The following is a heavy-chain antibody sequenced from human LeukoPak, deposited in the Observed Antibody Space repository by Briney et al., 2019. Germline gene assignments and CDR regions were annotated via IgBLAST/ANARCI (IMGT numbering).Heavy chain of an antibody. D-gene: IGHD2-8*01. J-gene: IGHJ4*02. V-gene: IGHV1-46*01. CDR3: ARRDIVRGFDY. Sequence: GASVKVSCKASGYTFTSYYMHWVRQAPGQGLEWMGIINPSGGSTSYAQKFQSRVTMTRDMSTSTVYMELSSPRSEDTAVYYCARRDIVRGFDYWGQGTLVTVSS. CDR1: GYTFTSYY. CDR2: INPSGGST.